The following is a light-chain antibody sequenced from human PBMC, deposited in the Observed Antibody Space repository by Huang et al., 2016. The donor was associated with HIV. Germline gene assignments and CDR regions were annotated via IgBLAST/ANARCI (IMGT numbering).Light chain of an antibody. V-gene: IGKV3-15*01. CDR2: GAS. CDR3: QQYNNWPYT. J-gene: IGKJ2*01. CDR1: QSVGST. Sequence: DTVMTQTPATLSVSPGARATLSCRASQSVGSTLAWFQQKPGQAPRLLIHGASTRATGIPARFSGSGSGKEFTLTISSLQSEDFAVYYCQQYNNWPYTFGQGTKLEIK.